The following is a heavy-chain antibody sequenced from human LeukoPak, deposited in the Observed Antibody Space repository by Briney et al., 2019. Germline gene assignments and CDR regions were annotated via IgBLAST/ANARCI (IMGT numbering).Heavy chain of an antibody. J-gene: IGHJ4*02. D-gene: IGHD6-19*01. CDR3: ARPQADYAGGWKFFDY. CDR1: GESFSGYF. CDR2: VNHAGST. V-gene: IGHV4-34*01. Sequence: SETLSLTCAVYGESFSGYFWTWIRQPPGKGLEWIGEVNHAGSTNYNPSLKSRVTISGDTSENQFSLKLSSVTAADTAVYYCARPQADYAGGWKFFDYWGQGTLVTVSS.